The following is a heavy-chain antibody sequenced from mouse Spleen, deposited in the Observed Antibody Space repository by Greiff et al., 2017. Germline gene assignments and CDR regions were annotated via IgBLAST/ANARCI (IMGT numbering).Heavy chain of an antibody. CDR1: GFTFSSYT. CDR3: ARHTPAWFAY. CDR2: ISNGGGST. V-gene: IGHV5-12-2*01. Sequence: EVQLVESGGGLVQPGGSLKLSCAASGFTFSSYTMSWVRQTPEKRLEWVAYISNGGGSTYYPDTVKGRFTISRDNAKNTLYLQMSSLKSEDTAMYYCARHTPAWFAYWGQGTLVTVSA. J-gene: IGHJ3*01.